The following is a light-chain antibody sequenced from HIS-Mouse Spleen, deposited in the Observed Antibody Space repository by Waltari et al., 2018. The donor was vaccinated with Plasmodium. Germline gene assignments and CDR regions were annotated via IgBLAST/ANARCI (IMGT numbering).Light chain of an antibody. CDR3: AAWDDSLNGVV. CDR1: ISSIGSLT. Sequence: QSVLTQPPSASGTPGQRVTLSGSGRISSIGSLTVYWYQQLPGTAPKLLIYRNNERPAGIPDRFSGSKSGTSASLAISVLQSEDEADYYCAAWDDSLNGVVFAGGTKLTVL. V-gene: IGLV1-44*01. J-gene: IGLJ2*01. CDR2: RNN.